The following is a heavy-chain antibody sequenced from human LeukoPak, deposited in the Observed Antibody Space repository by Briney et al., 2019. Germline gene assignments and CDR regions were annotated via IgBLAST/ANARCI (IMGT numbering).Heavy chain of an antibody. J-gene: IGHJ6*03. D-gene: IGHD3-10*01. Sequence: PGGSLRLSCAASGFTFSSYSMNWVRQAPGKGLEWVGRIKSKTDGGTTDYAAPVKGRFTISRDDSKNTLYLQMNSLKTEDTAVYYCTTVLILYGSGIIYYYYMDVWGKGTTVTISS. CDR1: GFTFSSYS. CDR2: IKSKTDGGTT. V-gene: IGHV3-15*01. CDR3: TTVLILYGSGIIYYYYMDV.